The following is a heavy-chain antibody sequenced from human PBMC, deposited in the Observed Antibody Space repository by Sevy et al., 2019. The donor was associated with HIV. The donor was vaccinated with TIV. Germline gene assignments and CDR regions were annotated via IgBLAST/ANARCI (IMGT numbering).Heavy chain of an antibody. Sequence: GGSLRLSCAASVFTFSSYSMNWVRQAPGKGLEWVSSISSSSSYIYYADSVKGRFTISRDNAKNSLYLQMNSLRAEDTAVYYCARDWGYGWFDPWGQGTLVTVSS. V-gene: IGHV3-21*01. CDR2: ISSSSSYI. CDR1: VFTFSSYS. J-gene: IGHJ5*02. CDR3: ARDWGYGWFDP. D-gene: IGHD7-27*01.